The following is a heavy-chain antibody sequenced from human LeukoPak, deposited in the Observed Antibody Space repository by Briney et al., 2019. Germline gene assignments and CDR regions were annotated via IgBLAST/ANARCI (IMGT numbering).Heavy chain of an antibody. CDR1: GGSISSYY. D-gene: IGHD5-18*01. Sequence: SETLSLTCTVSGGSISSYYWSWIRQPPGKGLEWIGYIYYSGSTNYNPSLKSRVTISVDTSKNQFSLKLSSVTAADTAVYYCAKYRTYSYARIHFDYWGQGTLVTVSS. V-gene: IGHV4-59*01. J-gene: IGHJ4*02. CDR3: AKYRTYSYARIHFDY. CDR2: IYYSGST.